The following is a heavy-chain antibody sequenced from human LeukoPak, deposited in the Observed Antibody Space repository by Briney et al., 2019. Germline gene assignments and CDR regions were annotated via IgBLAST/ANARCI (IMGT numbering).Heavy chain of an antibody. CDR3: ASFEFYYGSGNYFNAAYFDY. V-gene: IGHV4-38-2*02. CDR1: GYSISSGYY. D-gene: IGHD3-10*01. J-gene: IGHJ4*02. CDR2: IYHSGSA. Sequence: SETLSLTCTVSGYSISSGYYWGWIRQPPGKGLEWIGSIYHSGSAYNNPSLKSRVTISLDTSKNQVSLKLTSVTAADTAVYYCASFEFYYGSGNYFNAAYFDYWGQGTLVTVSS.